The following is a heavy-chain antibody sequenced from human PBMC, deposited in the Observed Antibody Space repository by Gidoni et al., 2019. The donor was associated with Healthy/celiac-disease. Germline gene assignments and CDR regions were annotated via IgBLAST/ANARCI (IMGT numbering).Heavy chain of an antibody. Sequence: QVQLQESGPGLVKPSQTLSLPRTVSVGPISSGGYYWSWIRQHPGKGLEWIGYIYYSGSTYYNPSLKSRVTISVDTSKNQFSLKLSSVTAADTAVYYCARTHSGYASGKYFDYWGQGTLVTVSS. CDR2: IYYSGST. D-gene: IGHD5-12*01. CDR1: VGPISSGGYY. J-gene: IGHJ4*02. V-gene: IGHV4-31*03. CDR3: ARTHSGYASGKYFDY.